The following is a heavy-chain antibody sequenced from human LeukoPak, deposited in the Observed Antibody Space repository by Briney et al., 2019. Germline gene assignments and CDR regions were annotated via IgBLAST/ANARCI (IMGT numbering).Heavy chain of an antibody. CDR3: ARDYGDYPLLGGFDP. D-gene: IGHD4-17*01. CDR1: GGSFSGYY. CDR2: INHSGST. J-gene: IGHJ5*02. Sequence: SETLSLTCAVYGGSFSGYYWSWIRQPPGKGLEWIGEINHSGSTNYNPSLKSRVTISVDTSKNQFSLKLSSVTAADTAVYYCARDYGDYPLLGGFDPWGQGTLVTVSS. V-gene: IGHV4-34*01.